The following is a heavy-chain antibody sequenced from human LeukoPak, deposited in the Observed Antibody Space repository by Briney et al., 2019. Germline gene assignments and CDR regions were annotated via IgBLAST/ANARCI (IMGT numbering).Heavy chain of an antibody. D-gene: IGHD4-17*01. CDR3: AKAPHYGVAGDY. CDR1: GFTFSSYS. CDR2: ISSSSSYI. Sequence: PGGSLRLSCAASGFTFSSYSMKWVRQAPGKGLEWVSSISSSSSYIYYADSVKGRFTISRDNAKNSLYLQMNSLRVEDTAVYYCAKAPHYGVAGDYWGQGTLVTVSS. J-gene: IGHJ4*02. V-gene: IGHV3-21*01.